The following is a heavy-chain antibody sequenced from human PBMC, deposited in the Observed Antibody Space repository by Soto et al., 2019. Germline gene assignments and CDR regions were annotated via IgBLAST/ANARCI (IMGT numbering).Heavy chain of an antibody. CDR3: ARGIELRFLEWLSPLDY. V-gene: IGHV1-18*01. CDR1: GYTFTSYG. Sequence: ASVKVSCKASGYTFTSYGISWVRQAPGQGLEWMGWISAYNGNTNYAQKLQGRVTMTTDTSTSTAYMGLRSLRSDDTAVYYCARGIELRFLEWLSPLDYWGQGTLVTVSS. D-gene: IGHD3-3*01. CDR2: ISAYNGNT. J-gene: IGHJ4*02.